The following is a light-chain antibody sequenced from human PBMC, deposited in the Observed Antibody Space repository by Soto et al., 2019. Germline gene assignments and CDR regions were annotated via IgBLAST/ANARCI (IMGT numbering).Light chain of an antibody. CDR3: QQRSNGPLT. J-gene: IGKJ4*01. Sequence: EIVLTQSPATLSLSPGERATLSCRASQSVSSYLAWYQQKPGQAPRLLIYDASNRATGIPARFSGSGSGTDFTLTISSLEPEDWAVYYSQQRSNGPLTFGGGTKVEIK. CDR2: DAS. V-gene: IGKV3-11*01. CDR1: QSVSSY.